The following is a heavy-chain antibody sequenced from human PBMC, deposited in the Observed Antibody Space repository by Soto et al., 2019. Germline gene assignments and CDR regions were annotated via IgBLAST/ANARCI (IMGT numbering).Heavy chain of an antibody. CDR1: GFTVSSYG. CDR3: AIEYSRSSGEGYIYNYGMDA. Sequence: GGSLRLSCAASGFTVSSYGTHWVRQAPGKGLEWVAVMWFDGGNKYYADSVRGRFTISRDNSNNRVLLQMNSLRAEDTAVYYCAIEYSRSSGEGYIYNYGMDAWGQRTTVTVSS. V-gene: IGHV3-33*03. D-gene: IGHD6-6*01. J-gene: IGHJ6*02. CDR2: MWFDGGNK.